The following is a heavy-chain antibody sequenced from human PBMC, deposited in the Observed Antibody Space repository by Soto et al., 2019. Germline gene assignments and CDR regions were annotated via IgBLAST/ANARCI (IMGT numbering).Heavy chain of an antibody. V-gene: IGHV3-7*01. J-gene: IGHJ4*02. D-gene: IGHD3-22*01. CDR2: IKQDGSHK. CDR3: ARGSSVYDSSGYGFDY. Sequence: GGSLRLSCAASGFTFSNYWMSWVRQAPGKGLEWVANIKQDGSHKFYVDSVKGRFTMSRDNGKNSLYLQMSSLRAEDTAVYYCARGSSVYDSSGYGFDYWGQGSLVTVYS. CDR1: GFTFSNYW.